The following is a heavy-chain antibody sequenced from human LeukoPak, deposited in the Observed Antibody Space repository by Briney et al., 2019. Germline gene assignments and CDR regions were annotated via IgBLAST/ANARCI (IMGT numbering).Heavy chain of an antibody. V-gene: IGHV3-7*01. Sequence: GGSLRLSCAASGFTFSSYWMSWVRQAPGKGLEWVANIKQDGSEKYYVDPVKGRFTISRDNAKNSLYLQMNSLRAEDTAVYYCARKVGDSSGYYYADNWFDPWGQGTLVTVSS. D-gene: IGHD3-22*01. J-gene: IGHJ5*02. CDR3: ARKVGDSSGYYYADNWFDP. CDR2: IKQDGSEK. CDR1: GFTFSSYW.